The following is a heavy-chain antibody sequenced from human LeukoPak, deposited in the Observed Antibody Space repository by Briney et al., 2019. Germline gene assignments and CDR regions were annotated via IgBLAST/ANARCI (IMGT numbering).Heavy chain of an antibody. CDR2: IYYSGST. Sequence: SETLSLTCTVSGGSISSSSYYWGWIRQPPGKGLEWIGSIYYSGSTYYNPSLKSRVTISVDTSKNQFSLKLSSVTAADTAVYYCATTVLRHSLAVWFDPWGQGTLVTVSS. J-gene: IGHJ5*02. V-gene: IGHV4-39*07. D-gene: IGHD5-18*01. CDR3: ATTVLRHSLAVWFDP. CDR1: GGSISSSSYY.